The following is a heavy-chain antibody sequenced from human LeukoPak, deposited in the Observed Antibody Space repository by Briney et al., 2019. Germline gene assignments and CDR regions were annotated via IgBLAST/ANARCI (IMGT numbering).Heavy chain of an antibody. Sequence: GSLRLSCAASGFSFSNYNMQWVRQPPGKGLEWIGSVYYSGSTYYNPSLKSRVTISVDTSRNQLSLRLSSVTAADTAVYYCARLVAYCSSTSCSFDYWGQGTLVTVSS. J-gene: IGHJ4*02. CDR2: VYYSGST. V-gene: IGHV4-39*01. CDR3: ARLVAYCSSTSCSFDY. D-gene: IGHD2-2*01. CDR1: GFSFSNYN.